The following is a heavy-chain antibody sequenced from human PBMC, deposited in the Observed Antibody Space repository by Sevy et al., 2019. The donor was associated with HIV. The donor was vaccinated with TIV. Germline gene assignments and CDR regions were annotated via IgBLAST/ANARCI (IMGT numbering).Heavy chain of an antibody. CDR3: ARAYYDVWSGYHYYFDY. CDR1: GGSISSSSYY. Sequence: SETLSLTCTVSGGSISSSSYYWGWIRQPPGKGLEWIGSIYYSGSTYYNPSLKSRVTISVDTSKNQFSLKLSSVTAADTAVYYGARAYYDVWSGYHYYFDYWGQGTLVTVSS. D-gene: IGHD3-3*01. V-gene: IGHV4-39*01. J-gene: IGHJ4*02. CDR2: IYYSGST.